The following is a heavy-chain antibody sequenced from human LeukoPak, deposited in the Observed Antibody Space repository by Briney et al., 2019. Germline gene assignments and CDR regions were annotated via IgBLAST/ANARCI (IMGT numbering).Heavy chain of an antibody. CDR2: INHDGSEK. Sequence: PGGSLRLSCAASGFTFNTYWMSWVRQAPGKGLEWVANINHDGSEKHYVGSVKGRFTISRDNAKNSLYLQMNSLRAEDTAVYYCARDRGGGHMDVWGKGTTVTISS. V-gene: IGHV3-7*01. D-gene: IGHD2-15*01. CDR1: GFTFNTYW. J-gene: IGHJ6*03. CDR3: ARDRGGGHMDV.